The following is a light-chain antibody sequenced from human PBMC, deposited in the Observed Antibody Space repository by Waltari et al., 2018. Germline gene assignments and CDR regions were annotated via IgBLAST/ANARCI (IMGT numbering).Light chain of an antibody. CDR2: SNN. J-gene: IGLJ3*02. V-gene: IGLV1-44*01. CDR3: AAWDDSLNGWV. CDR1: SSNIGTNP. Sequence: QSVLTQPPSASGTPGQRVTISCSGSSSNIGTNPVTWYQQLPGTAPKLLIYSNNEPPAGVPDRFSGSKSGTSASLAISGLQSEDETNYYCAAWDDSLNGWVFGGGTKLTVL.